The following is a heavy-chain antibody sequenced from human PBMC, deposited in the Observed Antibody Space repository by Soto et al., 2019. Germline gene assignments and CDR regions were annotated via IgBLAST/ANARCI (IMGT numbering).Heavy chain of an antibody. V-gene: IGHV4-34*01. CDR1: GGSFSGYY. J-gene: IGHJ4*02. Sequence: QVQLQQWGAGLLKPSETLSLTCAVYGGSFSGYYWSWIRQPPGKGLEWIGEINHSGSTNYNPSLKRPATISVDTSKNQFSRQLSSVTAADTAVYYCARPPKRYSYGEYYFDYWGQGTLVTVSS. CDR2: INHSGST. CDR3: ARPPKRYSYGEYYFDY. D-gene: IGHD5-18*01.